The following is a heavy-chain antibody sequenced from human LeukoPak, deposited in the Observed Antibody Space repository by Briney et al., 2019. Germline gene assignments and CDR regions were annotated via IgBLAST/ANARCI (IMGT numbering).Heavy chain of an antibody. Sequence: GGSLRLSCAASGFTFSSYAMSWARQAPGKALEWVSAISGSGNSQYYADSVKGRFTISRDNSKNTLYLQMNSLRAEDTAVYYCGVDIVVVPGAPNWFDPWGQGTLVTVSS. CDR1: GFTFSSYA. D-gene: IGHD2-2*01. V-gene: IGHV3-23*01. CDR2: ISGSGNSQ. J-gene: IGHJ5*02. CDR3: GVDIVVVPGAPNWFDP.